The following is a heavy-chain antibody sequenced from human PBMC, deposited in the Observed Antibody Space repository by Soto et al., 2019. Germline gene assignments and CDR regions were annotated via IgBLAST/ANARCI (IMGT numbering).Heavy chain of an antibody. Sequence: GASVKVSCKASGYTFTSYYMHWVRQAPGQGLEWMGIINPSGGSTSYAQKFQGRVTMTRDTSTSTVYMELSSLRSEDTAVYYCAATWFGELSAQYYFDYWGQGTLVTVAS. D-gene: IGHD3-10*01. V-gene: IGHV1-46*03. CDR2: INPSGGST. J-gene: IGHJ4*02. CDR3: AATWFGELSAQYYFDY. CDR1: GYTFTSYY.